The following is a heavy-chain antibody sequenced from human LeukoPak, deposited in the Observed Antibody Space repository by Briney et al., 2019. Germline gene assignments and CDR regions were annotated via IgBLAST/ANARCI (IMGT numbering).Heavy chain of an antibody. CDR2: IYYSGST. V-gene: IGHV4-31*03. D-gene: IGHD5-24*01. CDR3: ARCFAGYNEYYFDY. J-gene: IGHJ4*02. Sequence: SQTLSLTCTVSGGSISSGGYYWSWIRQHPGKGLEWIGYIYYSGSTYYNLSLKSRVTISVDTSKNQFSLKLSSVTAADTAVYYCARCFAGYNEYYFDYWGQGTLVTVSS. CDR1: GGSISSGGYY.